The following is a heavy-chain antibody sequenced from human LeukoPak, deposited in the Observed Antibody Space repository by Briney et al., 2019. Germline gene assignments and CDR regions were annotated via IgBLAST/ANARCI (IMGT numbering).Heavy chain of an antibody. Sequence: PSETLSLTCAVYGGSFSGYYWSWIHQPPGKGLEWIGEINHSGSTNYNPSLKSRVTISVDTSKNQFSLKLSSVTAADTAVYYCARGHRYYDILTGYYGGYYFDYWGQGTLVTVSS. V-gene: IGHV4-34*01. D-gene: IGHD3-9*01. CDR1: GGSFSGYY. J-gene: IGHJ4*02. CDR3: ARGHRYYDILTGYYGGYYFDY. CDR2: INHSGST.